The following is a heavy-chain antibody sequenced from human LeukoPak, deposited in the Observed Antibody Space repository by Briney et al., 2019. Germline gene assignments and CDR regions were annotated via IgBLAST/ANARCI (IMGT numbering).Heavy chain of an antibody. CDR2: ISYTGSA. D-gene: IGHD3-10*01. CDR1: RGSLSNYQ. V-gene: IGHV4-59*01. J-gene: IGHJ3*02. CDR3: ATEGDYYDSGTFYKTLDI. Sequence: PSETLSLTCTISRGSLSNYQWSWIRQSPGKGLEWIGYISYTGSADYNPSLQSRVSISLDTSKSQFSLRLTSVTAADTAVYYCATEGDYYDSGTFYKTLDIWGQGSMVTVSS.